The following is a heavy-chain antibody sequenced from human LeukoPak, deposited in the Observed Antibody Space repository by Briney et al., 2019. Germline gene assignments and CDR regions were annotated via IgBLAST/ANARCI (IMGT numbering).Heavy chain of an antibody. D-gene: IGHD2-2*01. CDR3: ARDKGYCSSTSCLVLDY. Sequence: GASVKVSCKASGYSFTGYYMHWVRQAPGQGLEWMGWINPNSGGTNYAQKFQGRVTMTRDTSISTAYMELSRLRSDDTAVYYCARDKGYCSSTSCLVLDYWGQGTLVTVST. CDR2: INPNSGGT. V-gene: IGHV1-2*02. CDR1: GYSFTGYY. J-gene: IGHJ4*02.